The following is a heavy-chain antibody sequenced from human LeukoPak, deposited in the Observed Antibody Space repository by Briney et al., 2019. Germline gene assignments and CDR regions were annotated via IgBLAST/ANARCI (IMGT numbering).Heavy chain of an antibody. Sequence: SETLSLTCTVSGGSISSSSHYWGWIRQPPGMGLEWIGIIYYSGSTYYNPSLNSRVTVSLDASKNQFSLTVTSVTAADTAVYYCARRYCSGGHCYYFDSWGQGTLVTVSS. CDR3: ARRYCSGGHCYYFDS. V-gene: IGHV4-39*01. CDR2: IYYSGST. D-gene: IGHD2-15*01. CDR1: GGSISSSSHY. J-gene: IGHJ4*02.